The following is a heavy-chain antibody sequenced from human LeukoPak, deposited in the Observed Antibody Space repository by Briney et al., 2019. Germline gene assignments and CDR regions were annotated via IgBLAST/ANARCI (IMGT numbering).Heavy chain of an antibody. V-gene: IGHV3-7*05. D-gene: IGHD5-18*01. CDR3: ARDRGYSTFDI. J-gene: IGHJ3*02. CDR1: GFTFSSYW. CDR2: IKEDGSEK. Sequence: GGSLRLSCAASGFTFSSYWMSWVRQAPGKGLEWVANIKEDGSEKNYVDSVKGRLPISRDNAKNSVYLQMNSLRAEDTAVYYCARDRGYSTFDIWGQGTMATVSS.